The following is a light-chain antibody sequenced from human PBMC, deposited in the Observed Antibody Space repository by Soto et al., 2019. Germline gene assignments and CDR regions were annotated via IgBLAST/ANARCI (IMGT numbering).Light chain of an antibody. CDR2: AAS. Sequence: DIPMTQSPSSLSASVGDRVTIPCRASQGISSYLAWYQHKPGKVPKLLIYAASTMPSGVPSRFSGSGSGTEFTLTISSLQSEDVAVYYCPQYNNGPQTFGQGTKV. J-gene: IGKJ1*01. CDR3: PQYNNGPQT. CDR1: QGISSY. V-gene: IGKV1-27*01.